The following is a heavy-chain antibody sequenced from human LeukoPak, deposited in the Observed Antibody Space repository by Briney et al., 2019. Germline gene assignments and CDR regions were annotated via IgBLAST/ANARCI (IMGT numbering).Heavy chain of an antibody. J-gene: IGHJ4*02. CDR1: GGSFSGYY. D-gene: IGHD6-19*01. CDR3: AGSGAAYSSVYFDY. V-gene: IGHV4-34*01. Sequence: SETLSLTCAVYGGSFSGYYWSWIRQPPGKGLEWIGEINHSGSTNYNPSLKSRVTISVDTSKNQFSLKLSSVTAADTAVYYCAGSGAAYSSVYFDYRGQGTLVTVSS. CDR2: INHSGST.